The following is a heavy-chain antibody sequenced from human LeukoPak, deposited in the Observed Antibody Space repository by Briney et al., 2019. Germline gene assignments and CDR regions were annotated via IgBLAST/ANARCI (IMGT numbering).Heavy chain of an antibody. CDR3: TRRYDSSTSCYADSGYEYFDY. D-gene: IGHD2-2*01. V-gene: IGHV1-69*05. CDR1: GGTFSSYA. CDR2: SIPIFGAA. J-gene: IGHJ4*02. Sequence: SVKVSCKASGGTFSSYAISWVRQAPGQGLEWMGGSIPIFGAANYAQKFQGRVTITTDESTSTAYMELSSLRSEDTAVYYCTRRYDSSTSCYADSGYEYFDYWGQGTLVTVSS.